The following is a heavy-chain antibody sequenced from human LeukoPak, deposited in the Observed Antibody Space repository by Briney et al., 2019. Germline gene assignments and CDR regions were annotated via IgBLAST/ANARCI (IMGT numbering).Heavy chain of an antibody. V-gene: IGHV3-23*01. CDR1: GFTFSSYA. Sequence: GGSLRLSCAASGFTFSSYAMSWVRQAPGKGLEWVSAISGSGGSTYYADSVKGRFTISRDNSENTLYLQMNSLRAEDTAVYYCAKWLWFGELSPDFDYWGQGTLVTVSS. CDR3: AKWLWFGELSPDFDY. D-gene: IGHD3-10*01. CDR2: ISGSGGST. J-gene: IGHJ4*02.